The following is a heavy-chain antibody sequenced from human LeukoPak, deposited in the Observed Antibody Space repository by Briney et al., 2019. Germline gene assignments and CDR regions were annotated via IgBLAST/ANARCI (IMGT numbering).Heavy chain of an antibody. CDR1: GFNFSTYW. CDR2: INTDGSAT. J-gene: IGHJ4*02. V-gene: IGHV3-74*01. CDR3: ARGTAATAGIDY. Sequence: GGSLRLSCAVSGFNFSTYWIHWVRQAPGKGLVWVSLINTDGSATTYGDSAKGRFTVSRDNDKNSLFLEMNSLRVEDTAVYYCARGTAATAGIDYWGQGTLATVSS. D-gene: IGHD6-13*01.